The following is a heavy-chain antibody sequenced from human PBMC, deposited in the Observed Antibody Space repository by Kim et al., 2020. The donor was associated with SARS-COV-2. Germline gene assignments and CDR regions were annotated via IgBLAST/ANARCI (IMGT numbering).Heavy chain of an antibody. Sequence: GGSLRLSCAASGFTFSSYSMNWVRQAPGKGLEWVSSISSSSSYIYYADSVKGRFTISRDNAKNSLYLQMNSLRAEDTAVYYCARDRFFWYSSGWFDAFDIWGQGTMVTVSS. V-gene: IGHV3-21*04. D-gene: IGHD6-19*01. CDR2: ISSSSSYI. J-gene: IGHJ3*02. CDR3: ARDRFFWYSSGWFDAFDI. CDR1: GFTFSSYS.